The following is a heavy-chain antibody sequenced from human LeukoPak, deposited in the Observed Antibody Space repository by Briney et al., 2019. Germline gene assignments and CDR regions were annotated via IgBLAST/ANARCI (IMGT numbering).Heavy chain of an antibody. Sequence: ASVKVSCKASGYTFTSYHMHWVRQAPGQGLEWVGIINPSGGSTSYAQKFQGRVTMTRDTSTSTVYMELSSLRSEDTAVYYCVITTYYYDSSGHHANWFDPWGQGTLVTVSS. CDR1: GYTFTSYH. V-gene: IGHV1-46*01. CDR3: VITTYYYDSSGHHANWFDP. D-gene: IGHD3-22*01. J-gene: IGHJ5*02. CDR2: INPSGGST.